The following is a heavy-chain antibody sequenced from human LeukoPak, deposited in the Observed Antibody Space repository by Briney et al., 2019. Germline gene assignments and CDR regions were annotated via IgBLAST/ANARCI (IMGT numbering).Heavy chain of an antibody. J-gene: IGHJ4*02. CDR2: ISGRGTDT. Sequence: GGSLRLSCAASGFIFSNCAMNWVRQAPGKGLQWVSAISGRGTDTLYADSVKGRFTISRDNSKNTLYLQMNSLRAEDTAVYYCARDKSSSSLSYFDYWGQGTLVTVSS. CDR3: ARDKSSSSLSYFDY. V-gene: IGHV3-23*01. CDR1: GFIFSNCA. D-gene: IGHD6-6*01.